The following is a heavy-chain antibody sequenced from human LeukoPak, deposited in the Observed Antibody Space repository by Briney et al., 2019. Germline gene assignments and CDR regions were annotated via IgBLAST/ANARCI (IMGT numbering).Heavy chain of an antibody. Sequence: SETLSLTCTVSGGSITSSPYHWAWIRQPPGRGPEWIGTVSHSGATQYNPSLTSRVTISLDTSKDQVSLSLNSVTAADTAVFYCARSMVTTDRNFDHWGQGTLVTVSS. D-gene: IGHD2-21*02. CDR1: GGSITSSPYH. V-gene: IGHV4-39*07. J-gene: IGHJ4*01. CDR3: ARSMVTTDRNFDH. CDR2: VSHSGAT.